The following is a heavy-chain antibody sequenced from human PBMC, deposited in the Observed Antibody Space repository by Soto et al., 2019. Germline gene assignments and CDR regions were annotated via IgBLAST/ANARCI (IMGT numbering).Heavy chain of an antibody. CDR1: GFSLSTSGVG. CDR2: IYWDDDK. Sequence: SGPNLVNTTQTLTMTGTFSGFSLSTSGVGVGWIRQPPGKALEWLALIYWDDDKRYSPSLKSRLTITKDTSKNQVVLTMTNMDPVDTATYYCAHTRAWSWFDPWGQGTLVTVSS. J-gene: IGHJ5*02. CDR3: AHTRAWSWFDP. V-gene: IGHV2-5*02. D-gene: IGHD2-21*01.